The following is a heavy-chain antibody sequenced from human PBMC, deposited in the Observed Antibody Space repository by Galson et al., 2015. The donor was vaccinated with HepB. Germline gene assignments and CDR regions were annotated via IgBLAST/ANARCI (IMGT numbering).Heavy chain of an antibody. D-gene: IGHD6-13*01. J-gene: IGHJ4*02. CDR1: GFTFSSYA. V-gene: IGHV3-23*01. CDR3: AKTPSHATLYSSSWYDY. Sequence: SLRLSCAASGFTFSSYAMSWVRQAPGKGLEWVSAISGSGGSTYYADSVKGRFTISRDNSKNTLYLQMNSLRAEDTAVYYCAKTPSHATLYSSSWYDYWGQGTLVTVSS. CDR2: ISGSGGST.